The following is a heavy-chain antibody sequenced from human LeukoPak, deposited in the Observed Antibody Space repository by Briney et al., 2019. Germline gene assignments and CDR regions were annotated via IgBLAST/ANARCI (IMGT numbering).Heavy chain of an antibody. CDR3: AREINYYGSGNGDWFDP. D-gene: IGHD3-10*01. V-gene: IGHV1-8*03. CDR1: GYTFTSYD. J-gene: IGHJ5*02. Sequence: ASVKVSCKASGYTFTSYDINWVRQATGQGLEWMGWMNPNSGNTGYAQKFQGRVTITRNTSISTAYMELSSLRSEDTAVYYCAREINYYGSGNGDWFDPWGQGTLVTVSS. CDR2: MNPNSGNT.